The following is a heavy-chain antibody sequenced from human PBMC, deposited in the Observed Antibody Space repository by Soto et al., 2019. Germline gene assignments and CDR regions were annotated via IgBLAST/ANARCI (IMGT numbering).Heavy chain of an antibody. V-gene: IGHV3-48*03. CDR3: ARENSPTGMDV. CDR2: ISSSGSTI. CDR1: GFTFSNYE. Sequence: GGSLRLSCAASGFTFSNYEMIWVRQAPGKGLEWVSYISSSGSTIYYTDSVKGRFTISRDNAKNSLYLHMNSLRAEDTAVYYCARENSPTGMDVWGQGTTVTVSS. D-gene: IGHD6-13*01. J-gene: IGHJ6*02.